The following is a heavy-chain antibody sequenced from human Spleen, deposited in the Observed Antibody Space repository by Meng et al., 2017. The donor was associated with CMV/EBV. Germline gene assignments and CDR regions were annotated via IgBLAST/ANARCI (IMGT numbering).Heavy chain of an antibody. CDR1: GYNFATYW. CDR2: IYPDDSDT. Sequence: KVSCKGSGYNFATYWIGWVRQMPGKGLEWMGIIYPDDSDTRYNPSFEGQVTMSADKSFSTAYLQWSSLKASDTAMYFCARRGCNTATRYRPSKGSFDIWGQGTTVTVSS. D-gene: IGHD2/OR15-2a*01. J-gene: IGHJ3*02. CDR3: ARRGCNTATRYRPSKGSFDI. V-gene: IGHV5-51*01.